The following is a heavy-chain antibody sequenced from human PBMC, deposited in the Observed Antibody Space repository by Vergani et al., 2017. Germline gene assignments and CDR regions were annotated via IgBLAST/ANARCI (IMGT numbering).Heavy chain of an antibody. CDR1: GYTFAGYN. D-gene: IGHD2-2*01. CDR3: TRYWSRCSTRWFCDD. J-gene: IGHJ4*02. Sequence: QVQLVQSGAEVKKPGASVKVSCKASGYTFAGYNIHWVRQAPGQGLEMMGWINPNSGGTNYAQKFQGRVTMTRDTSINTAYMELSSLRSDDTAVYYCTRYWSRCSTRWFCDDWGQGTLVTVSS. V-gene: IGHV1-2*02. CDR2: INPNSGGT.